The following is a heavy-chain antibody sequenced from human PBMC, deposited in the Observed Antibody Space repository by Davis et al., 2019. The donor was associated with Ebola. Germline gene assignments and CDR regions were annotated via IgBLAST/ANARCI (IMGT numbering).Heavy chain of an antibody. CDR1: GFTFDDYA. V-gene: IGHV3-9*01. D-gene: IGHD5-12*01. J-gene: IGHJ6*02. CDR2: ISWHSGSI. Sequence: SLKIPCAASGFTFDDYAMHWVRQAPGKGLEWVSGISWHSGSIGYADSVKGRFTISSDNAKNSLYLQMNSLSAEDTALYSCAKDMQWLRVRPYYYGMDVWGQGTTVTVSS. CDR3: AKDMQWLRVRPYYYGMDV.